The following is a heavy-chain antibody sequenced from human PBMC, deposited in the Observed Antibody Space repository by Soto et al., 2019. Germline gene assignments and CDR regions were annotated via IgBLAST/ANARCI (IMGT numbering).Heavy chain of an antibody. CDR2: ISYDGSNK. D-gene: IGHD3-22*01. Sequence: GGSLRLSCAASGFTFSSYGMHWVRQAPGKGLEWVAVISYDGSNKYYADSVKGRFTISRDNSKNTLYLKMNSLRAEDTAVYYCAKVVYYDSSGPKARLDAFDIWGQGTMVTVSS. CDR3: AKVVYYDSSGPKARLDAFDI. CDR1: GFTFSSYG. V-gene: IGHV3-30*18. J-gene: IGHJ3*02.